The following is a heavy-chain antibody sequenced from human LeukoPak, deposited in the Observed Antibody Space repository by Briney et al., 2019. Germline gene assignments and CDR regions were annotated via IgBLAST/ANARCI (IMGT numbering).Heavy chain of an antibody. CDR3: AKSHPPTVTTEEGEYLQH. Sequence: PGTSLRLSCTASGFTFSDYGIHWVRQAPGKGLEWVAVISFDGSNQYYADSVKGRFTIYRDNFKNTVYLQMNSLRAEETAVYYCAKSHPPTVTTEEGEYLQHWGQGTLVTVSS. V-gene: IGHV3-30*18. CDR1: GFTFSDYG. CDR2: ISFDGSNQ. D-gene: IGHD4-17*01. J-gene: IGHJ1*01.